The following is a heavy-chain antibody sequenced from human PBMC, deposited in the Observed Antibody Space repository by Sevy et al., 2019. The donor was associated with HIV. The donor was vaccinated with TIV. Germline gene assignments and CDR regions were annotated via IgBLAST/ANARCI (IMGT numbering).Heavy chain of an antibody. CDR2: IYWNDDK. J-gene: IGHJ4*02. D-gene: IGHD3-3*01. CDR3: AHRGDFWSGYYFDY. V-gene: IGHV2-5*01. Sequence: SGPTLVNPTQTLTLTCTFSGFSLSTSGVGVGWIRQPPGKALEWLALIYWNDDKRYSPSMKSRLTITKDTSKNQVVLTMPNMDPVDTATSYCAHRGDFWSGYYFDYWGQGTLVTVSS. CDR1: GFSLSTSGVG.